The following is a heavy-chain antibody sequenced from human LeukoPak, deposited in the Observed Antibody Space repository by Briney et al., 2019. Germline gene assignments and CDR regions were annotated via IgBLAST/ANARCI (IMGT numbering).Heavy chain of an antibody. V-gene: IGHV4-39*01. CDR2: IHYSGST. CDR1: GGSISSSSYY. J-gene: IGHJ4*02. Sequence: SETLSLTCIVSGGSISSSSYYWGWIRQPPGKGLEWIGSIHYSGSTYYNPSLKSRVTISVDTSKNQFSLKLSSVTAADTAVYYCSRHLLWGSGVNMGGYYFDYWGQGTLVTVSS. D-gene: IGHD3-10*01. CDR3: SRHLLWGSGVNMGGYYFDY.